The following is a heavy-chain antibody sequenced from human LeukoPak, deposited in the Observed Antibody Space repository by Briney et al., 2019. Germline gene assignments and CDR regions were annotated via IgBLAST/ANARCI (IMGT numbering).Heavy chain of an antibody. D-gene: IGHD6-19*01. CDR2: IIPIFGTA. J-gene: IGHJ6*03. V-gene: IGHV1-69*01. CDR1: GGTFSSYA. CDR3: ARLPTDQWLVPTDYYYYYYMDV. Sequence: ASVKVSCKASGGTFSSYAISWVRQAPGQGLEWVGGIIPIFGTANCAQKFQGRVTITADESTSTAYMELSSLRSEDTAVYYCARLPTDQWLVPTDYYYYYYMDVWGKGTTVTVSS.